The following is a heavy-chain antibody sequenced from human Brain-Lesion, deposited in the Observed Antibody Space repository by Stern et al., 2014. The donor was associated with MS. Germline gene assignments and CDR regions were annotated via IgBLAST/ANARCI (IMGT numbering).Heavy chain of an antibody. CDR2: IFNSGST. J-gene: IGHJ6*02. CDR1: GGSISSGGYY. V-gene: IGHV4-61*02. CDR3: ARGRVVPGFQYYATDV. D-gene: IGHD2-2*01. Sequence: VQLVESGPGLVKPSQTLSLSCTVSGGSISSGGYYWSWIRQPAGKGLEWIGRIFNSGSTSYNPSLKSRDTISIDTPKNQFSLRLNSMTAADTAVYYCARGRVVPGFQYYATDVWGQGTTVIVSS.